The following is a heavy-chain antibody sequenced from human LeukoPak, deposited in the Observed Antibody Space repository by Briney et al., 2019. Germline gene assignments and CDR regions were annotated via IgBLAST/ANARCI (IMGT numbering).Heavy chain of an antibody. CDR2: IWYDGSNE. CDR1: GFSFSGNP. Sequence: GRSLRLSCAASGFSFSGNPMHWIRQVPGKGLEWLAIIWYDGSNEYYADSVKGRFTISRDNSRNTLYLQMNSLTVEDTAIYYCARGGKSARPDFWGQGTLVTVSS. V-gene: IGHV3-33*01. J-gene: IGHJ4*02. D-gene: IGHD6-6*01. CDR3: ARGGKSARPDF.